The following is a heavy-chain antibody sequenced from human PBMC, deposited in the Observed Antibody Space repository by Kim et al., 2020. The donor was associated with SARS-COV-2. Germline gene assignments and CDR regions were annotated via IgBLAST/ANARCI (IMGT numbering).Heavy chain of an antibody. J-gene: IGHJ6*02. CDR1: GGSISSYY. D-gene: IGHD6-13*01. CDR2: IYYSGST. Sequence: SETLSLTCTVSGGSISSYYWSWIRQPPGKGLEWIGYIYYSGSTNYNPSLKSRVTISVDTSKNQFSLKLSSVTAADTAVYYCARAFHSSWYPKSYYYYGMDVWGQGTTVTVSS. V-gene: IGHV4-59*13. CDR3: ARAFHSSWYPKSYYYYGMDV.